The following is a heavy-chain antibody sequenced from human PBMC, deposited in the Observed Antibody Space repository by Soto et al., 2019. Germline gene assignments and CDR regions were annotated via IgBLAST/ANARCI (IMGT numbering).Heavy chain of an antibody. J-gene: IGHJ4*02. CDR2: ISSSSSYT. V-gene: IGHV3-11*06. D-gene: IGHD3-22*01. CDR3: ARDGTYYYDSSGYFFDY. Sequence: QVQLVESGGGLVKPGGSLRLSCAASGFTFSDYYMSWIRQAPGKGLEWVSYISSSSSYTNYADSVKGRFTISRDNAKNSLYLQMNSLRAEYTAVYYCARDGTYYYDSSGYFFDYWGQGTLVTVSS. CDR1: GFTFSDYY.